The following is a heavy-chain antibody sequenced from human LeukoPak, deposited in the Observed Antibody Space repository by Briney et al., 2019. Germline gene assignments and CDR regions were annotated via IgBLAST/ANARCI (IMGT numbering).Heavy chain of an antibody. CDR1: GFTFSSYS. CDR3: ASTPRRIVGVPTCVY. CDR2: ISSSSSSYI. V-gene: IGHV3-21*01. D-gene: IGHD1-26*01. J-gene: IGHJ4*02. Sequence: KPGGSLRLSCAASGFTFSSYSMNWVRQAPGKGLEWVSSISSSSSSYIYYADSVKGRFTISRDNAKNSLYLQMNSLRAEDTAVYYCASTPRRIVGVPTCVYWGQGTLVTVSS.